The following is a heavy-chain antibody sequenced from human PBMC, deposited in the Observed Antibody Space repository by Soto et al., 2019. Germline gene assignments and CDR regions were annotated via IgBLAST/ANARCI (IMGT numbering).Heavy chain of an antibody. CDR3: ARENWGSCDY. J-gene: IGHJ4*02. Sequence: GGSLRLSCAASGFTFSSYSMNWVRQAPGKGLEWVSYISSSSTIYYADSVKGRFTISRDNAKNSLYLQMNSLRAEDTAVYYCARENWGSCDYWGQGTLVTVSS. CDR1: GFTFSSYS. CDR2: ISSSSTI. D-gene: IGHD7-27*01. V-gene: IGHV3-48*04.